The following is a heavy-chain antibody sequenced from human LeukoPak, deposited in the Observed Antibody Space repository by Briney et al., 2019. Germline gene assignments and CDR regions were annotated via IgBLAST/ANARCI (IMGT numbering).Heavy chain of an antibody. V-gene: IGHV3-23*01. Sequence: PGGSLRLSCSASGFSFNNYAMSWIRQAPGKGLTWVSLVSPAYGRTYYADSVKGRFTISRDNSKNTLYLQMNSLRAEDTAVYYCARYSGYDSGPTGYFDYWGQGTLVTVSS. CDR2: VSPAYGRT. J-gene: IGHJ4*02. CDR3: ARYSGYDSGPTGYFDY. D-gene: IGHD5-12*01. CDR1: GFSFNNYA.